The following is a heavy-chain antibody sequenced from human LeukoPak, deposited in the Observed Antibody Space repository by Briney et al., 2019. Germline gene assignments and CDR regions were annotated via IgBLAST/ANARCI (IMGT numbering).Heavy chain of an antibody. V-gene: IGHV4-31*03. CDR2: IYYSGST. Sequence: SQTLSLTCTVSGGSISSGGYYWSWIRQHPGTGLEWIGYIYYSGSTYYNPSLKSRVTISVDTSKNRFSLKLSSVTAADTAVYYCARLTPVSSGWYPFDYWGQGTLVTVSS. CDR1: GGSISSGGYY. J-gene: IGHJ4*02. D-gene: IGHD3-22*01. CDR3: ARLTPVSSGWYPFDY.